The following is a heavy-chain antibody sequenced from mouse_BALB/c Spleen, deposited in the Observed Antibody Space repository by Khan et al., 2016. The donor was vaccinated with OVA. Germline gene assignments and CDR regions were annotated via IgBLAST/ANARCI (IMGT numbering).Heavy chain of an antibody. Sequence: EVQLQESGAELGRPGSSVKLSCKTSGFTFTSYGIKWVKQRPGQGLEWIGYIYPGNGYTVYNEKFKGKAALTSDTSSSTAYMQLRSLTSEDSAIYFCAAAYDRNYFDYWGQGTTLTVSA. D-gene: IGHD2-14*01. CDR3: AAAYDRNYFDY. CDR1: GFTFTSYG. CDR2: IYPGNGYT. V-gene: IGHV1S134*01. J-gene: IGHJ2*01.